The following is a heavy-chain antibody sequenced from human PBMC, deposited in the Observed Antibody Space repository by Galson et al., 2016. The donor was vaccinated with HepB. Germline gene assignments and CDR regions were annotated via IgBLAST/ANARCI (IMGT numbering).Heavy chain of an antibody. V-gene: IGHV3-21*01. CDR3: ARGSGYTSAWYPGGIRY. CDR2: ISGGSSHM. J-gene: IGHJ4*02. Sequence: SLRLSCADSAFTFSSYTMTWVRQAPGKGLEWLSSISGGSSHMFYADSVKGRFTISRDNTKNSLYLQMDSLRAEDTAIYYCARGSGYTSAWYPGGIRYWGQGARVTVSS. CDR1: AFTFSSYT. D-gene: IGHD6-19*01.